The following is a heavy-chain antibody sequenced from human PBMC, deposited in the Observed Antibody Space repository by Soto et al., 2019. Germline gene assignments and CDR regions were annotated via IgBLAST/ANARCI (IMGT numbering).Heavy chain of an antibody. D-gene: IGHD3-10*01. CDR3: ARAQLVRGVIPQVGSYYYYGMDV. J-gene: IGHJ6*02. CDR1: GGCMWIWIL. Sequence: PSGTLAITCAVSGGCMWIWILGGSVRQTPGKGLEWIGEIYHSGSTNYNPSLKSRVTISVDKSKNQFSLKLSSVTAADTAVYYCARAQLVRGVIPQVGSYYYYGMDVWGQGTTVTVSS. CDR2: IYHSGST. V-gene: IGHV4-4*02.